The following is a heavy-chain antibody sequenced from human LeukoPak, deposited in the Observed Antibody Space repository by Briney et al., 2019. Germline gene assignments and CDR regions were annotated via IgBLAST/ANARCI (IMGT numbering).Heavy chain of an antibody. CDR1: GFTFSSYS. J-gene: IGHJ6*02. D-gene: IGHD2-15*01. V-gene: IGHV3-21*01. CDR2: ISSSSSYI. CDR3: ARDHCSGGNCYYLYYYYGMDV. Sequence: GGSLRLSCAASGFTFSSYSMNWVRQAPGKGLEWVSSISSSSSYIYYADSVKGRFTISRDNAKNSLYLQMNSLRAEDTAVYYCARDHCSGGNCYYLYYYYGMDVWGQGTTVTVSS.